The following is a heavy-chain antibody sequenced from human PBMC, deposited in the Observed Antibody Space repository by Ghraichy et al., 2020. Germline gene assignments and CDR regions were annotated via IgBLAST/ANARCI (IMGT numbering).Heavy chain of an antibody. CDR2: IYYSGST. CDR1: GGSVSSGSYY. D-gene: IGHD2/OR15-2a*01. Sequence: SETLSLTCTVSGGSVSSGSYYWSWIRQPPGKGLEWIGYIYYSGSTNYNPSLKSRVTISVDTSKNQFSLKLSSATAADTAVYYCARAVIDYYYGMDVWGQGTTVTVSS. V-gene: IGHV4-61*01. J-gene: IGHJ6*02. CDR3: ARAVIDYYYGMDV.